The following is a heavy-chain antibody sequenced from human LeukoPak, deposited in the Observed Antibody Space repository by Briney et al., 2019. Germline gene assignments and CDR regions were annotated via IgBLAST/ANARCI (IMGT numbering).Heavy chain of an antibody. J-gene: IGHJ4*02. CDR2: IYSGGST. CDR1: GFTVSSNY. Sequence: GGSLRLSCAASGFTVSSNYMSWVRQAPGKGLEWGSVIYSGGSTYCADSVKGRFTISRDNSKNTLYLQMNSLRAEDTAVYYCARVGGGSGSYYKDYWGQGTLVTVSS. CDR3: ARVGGGSGSYYKDY. V-gene: IGHV3-53*01. D-gene: IGHD3-10*01.